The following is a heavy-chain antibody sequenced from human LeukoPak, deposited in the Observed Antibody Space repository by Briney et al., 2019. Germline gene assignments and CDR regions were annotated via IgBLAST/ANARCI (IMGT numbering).Heavy chain of an antibody. D-gene: IGHD2-2*01. Sequence: SVKVSCKASGGTFSSYAISWVRQAPGQGLEWMGGIIPIFRTADYAQKFQGRVTITADESTSTAYMELSSLRSEDTAVYYCARDSRIVVVPAAEYYYYYYMDVWGKGTTVTVSS. CDR3: ARDSRIVVVPAAEYYYYYYMDV. CDR2: IIPIFRTA. V-gene: IGHV1-69*01. CDR1: GGTFSSYA. J-gene: IGHJ6*03.